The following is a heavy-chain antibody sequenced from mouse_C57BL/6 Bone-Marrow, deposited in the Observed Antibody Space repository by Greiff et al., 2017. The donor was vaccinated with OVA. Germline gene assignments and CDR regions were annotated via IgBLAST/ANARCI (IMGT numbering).Heavy chain of an antibody. CDR3: ARESLYDFFDY. D-gene: IGHD2-3*01. CDR2: IHPNSGST. Sequence: QVQLKQPGAELVKPGASVKLSCKASGYTFTSYWMHWVKQRPGQGLEWIGMIHPNSGSTNYNEKFKSKATLTVDKSSSTAYMQLSSLTSEDSAVYYCARESLYDFFDYWGQGTTLTVSS. J-gene: IGHJ2*01. V-gene: IGHV1-64*01. CDR1: GYTFTSYW.